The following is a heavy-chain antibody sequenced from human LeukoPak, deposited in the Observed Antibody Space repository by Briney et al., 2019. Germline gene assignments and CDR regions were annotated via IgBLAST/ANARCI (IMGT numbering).Heavy chain of an antibody. V-gene: IGHV1-18*01. J-gene: IGHJ6*03. D-gene: IGHD3-22*01. Sequence: AASVKVSCKASVYTLIGSGISWGREAPGQGREWGGCISAYNGDTNYAEKLQGRVTLTTDTSTSTAYMELRSLRSDDTAVYYCATNRYDSSAYAGNYYYYYMDVWGKGTTVTVSS. CDR1: VYTLIGSG. CDR3: ATNRYDSSAYAGNYYYYYMDV. CDR2: ISAYNGDT.